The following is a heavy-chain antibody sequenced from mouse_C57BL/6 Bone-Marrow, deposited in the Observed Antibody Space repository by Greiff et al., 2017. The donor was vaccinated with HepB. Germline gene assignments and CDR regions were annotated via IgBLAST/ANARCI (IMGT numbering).Heavy chain of an antibody. CDR2: ISGGGGNT. V-gene: IGHV5-9*01. D-gene: IGHD3-3*01. CDR1: GFTFSSYT. J-gene: IGHJ2*01. CDR3: SRRGRAYYFDY. Sequence: DVMLVESGGGLVKPGGSLKLSCAASGFTFSSYTMSWVRQTPEKRLEWVATISGGGGNTYYPDSVKGRFTISRDNAKNTLYLQMSSLRSEDTAVYYCSRRGRAYYFDYWGQGTTLTVSS.